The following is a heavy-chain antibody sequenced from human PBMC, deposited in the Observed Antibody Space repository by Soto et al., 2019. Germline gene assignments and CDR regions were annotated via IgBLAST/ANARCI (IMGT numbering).Heavy chain of an antibody. CDR2: ISWNSGSI. Sequence: EVQLVESGGGLVQPGRSLRLSCAASGFTFDDYAMHWVRQAPGKGLEWVSGISWNSGSIGYADSVKGRFTISRDNAKNSLYLQMNSLRAEDTALYYCAKDKSIRMGVDYWGQGTLFTVSS. CDR1: GFTFDDYA. CDR3: AKDKSIRMGVDY. J-gene: IGHJ4*02. D-gene: IGHD2-8*01. V-gene: IGHV3-9*01.